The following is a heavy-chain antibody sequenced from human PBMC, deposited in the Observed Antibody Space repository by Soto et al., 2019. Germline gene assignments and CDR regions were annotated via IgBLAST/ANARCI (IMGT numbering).Heavy chain of an antibody. CDR1: GFTFSDYY. CDR2: ISSSGSTI. V-gene: IGHV3-11*01. D-gene: IGHD1-26*01. CDR3: ARELLNYYYYYGMDV. J-gene: IGHJ6*02. Sequence: GGSLRLSCAASGFTFSDYYMSWIRQAPGKGLEWVSYISSSGSTIYYADSVKGRFTISRDNAKNSLYLQMNSLRAEDTAVYYCARELLNYYYYYGMDVWGQGTTVTVSS.